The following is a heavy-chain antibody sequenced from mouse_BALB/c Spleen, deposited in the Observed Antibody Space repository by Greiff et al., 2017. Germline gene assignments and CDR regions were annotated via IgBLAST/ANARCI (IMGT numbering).Heavy chain of an antibody. J-gene: IGHJ2*01. CDR2: INPSSGYT. V-gene: IGHV1-4*02. D-gene: IGHD1-1*01. CDR1: GYTFTSYT. Sequence: QVQLQQSAAELARPGASVKMSCKASGYTFTSYTMHWVKQRPGQGLEWIGYINPSSGYTEYNQKFKDKTTLTADKSSSTAYMQLSSLTSEDSAVYYCARALLLGDYFDYWGQGTTLTVSS. CDR3: ARALLLGDYFDY.